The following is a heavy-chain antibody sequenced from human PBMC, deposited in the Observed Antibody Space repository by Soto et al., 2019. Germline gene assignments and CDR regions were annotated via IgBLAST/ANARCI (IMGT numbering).Heavy chain of an antibody. CDR3: ARMYSSSSWGNWFDP. CDR1: GGTFSSYA. V-gene: IGHV1-69*01. J-gene: IGHJ5*02. CDR2: IIPIFGTA. Sequence: QVQLVQSGAEVKKPGSSVKVSCMAAGGTFSSYAISWVRQAPGQGLEWMGGIIPIFGTANYAQKFQGRVTITADESTSTAYMELSSLRSEDTAVYYCARMYSSSSWGNWFDPWGQGTLVTVSS. D-gene: IGHD6-6*01.